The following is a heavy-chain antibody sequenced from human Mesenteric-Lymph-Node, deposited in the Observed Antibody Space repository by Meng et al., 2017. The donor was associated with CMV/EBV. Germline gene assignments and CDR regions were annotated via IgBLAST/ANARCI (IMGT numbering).Heavy chain of an antibody. D-gene: IGHD2-2*02. Sequence: SVKVTCMTSRYTLASYGISWVRQAPAQGLEWLGWINGYNGDTSYGQKLEGRVTMTRDTSISTDYMELSRLRSDDTAVYYCAGSGPAVIGPPYYYDGVDVWGQGTTVTVSS. CDR3: AGSGPAVIGPPYYYDGVDV. V-gene: IGHV1-18*01. CDR1: RYTLASYG. CDR2: INGYNGDT. J-gene: IGHJ6*02.